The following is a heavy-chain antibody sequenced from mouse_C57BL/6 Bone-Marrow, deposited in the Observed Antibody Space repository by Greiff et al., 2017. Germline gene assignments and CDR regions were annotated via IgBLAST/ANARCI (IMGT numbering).Heavy chain of an antibody. V-gene: IGHV1-47*01. CDR1: GYTFTTYP. J-gene: IGHJ2*01. CDR3: ARRHWVYYFDD. D-gene: IGHD4-1*01. CDR2: FHPYNDDT. Sequence: QVQLKQSGAELVKPGASVKMSCKASGYTFTTYPMEWVKQNPGKSLEWIGNFHPYNDDTKYNEKFKGKATLTVDKSSSTVYLELSRLTSDDSAVYYCARRHWVYYFDDWGQGTTLTVSS.